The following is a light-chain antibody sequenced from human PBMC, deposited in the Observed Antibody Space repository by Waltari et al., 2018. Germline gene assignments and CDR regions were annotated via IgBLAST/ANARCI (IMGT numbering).Light chain of an antibody. CDR2: DVS. CDR3: SSYTTSNTLV. CDR1: SSDVGGSKY. V-gene: IGLV2-14*03. Sequence: QSALTQPASVSGSPGQSITISCTGTSSDVGGSKYVSWYQPHPGKAPKLMIYDVSNRPSGVSNRFSGSKSGNTASLTISGLQAEDEADYYCSSYTTSNTLVFGTGTNVIVL. J-gene: IGLJ1*01.